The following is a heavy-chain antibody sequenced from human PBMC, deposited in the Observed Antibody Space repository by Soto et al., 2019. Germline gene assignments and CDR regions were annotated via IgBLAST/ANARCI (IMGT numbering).Heavy chain of an antibody. Sequence: EVQLVESGGGLVQPGGSLRLSCAASGFTFSSYSMNWVRQAPGKGLEWVSYITSSSGAIYYADSVKGRFTISRDNAKNSLYLQMNSLRDEDTAVYYCTRYPSYGSGSYYNVWGQGTLVTVSS. J-gene: IGHJ1*01. CDR2: ITSSSGAI. V-gene: IGHV3-48*02. CDR1: GFTFSSYS. D-gene: IGHD3-10*01. CDR3: TRYPSYGSGSYYNV.